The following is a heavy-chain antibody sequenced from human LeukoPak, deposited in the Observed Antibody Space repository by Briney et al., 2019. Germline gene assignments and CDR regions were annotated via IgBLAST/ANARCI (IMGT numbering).Heavy chain of an antibody. Sequence: GGSLRLSCAASGFTFSSYAMHWVRQAPGKGLEWVAVISYDGSNKYYADSVKGRFTISRDNSKNTLYLQMNSLRAEDTAFYYCARESSGGYYFDVFDIWGQGTMVTVSS. CDR3: ARESSGGYYFDVFDI. CDR2: ISYDGSNK. J-gene: IGHJ3*02. V-gene: IGHV3-30*04. CDR1: GFTFSSYA. D-gene: IGHD3-22*01.